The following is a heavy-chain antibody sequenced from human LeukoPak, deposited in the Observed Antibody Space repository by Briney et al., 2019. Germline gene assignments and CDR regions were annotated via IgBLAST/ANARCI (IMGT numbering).Heavy chain of an antibody. CDR1: GGSISSYY. Sequence: SETLSLICTVSGGSISSYYWIWIRGPAGKGLEWIGRISTSGSTNYHPSLKSRVTMSVDTSKHQFSLKLSSVTAADTAVYYCARGLAAAGSKEYYYYCMDVWGQGTTVSVSS. J-gene: IGHJ6*02. V-gene: IGHV4-4*07. CDR3: ARGLAAAGSKEYYYYCMDV. CDR2: ISTSGST. D-gene: IGHD6-13*01.